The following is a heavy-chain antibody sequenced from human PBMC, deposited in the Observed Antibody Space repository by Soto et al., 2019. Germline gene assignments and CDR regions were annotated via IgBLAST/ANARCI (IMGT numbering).Heavy chain of an antibody. CDR1: GFTLNTYG. CDR3: ARAPEYSSSWYYFDH. J-gene: IGHJ4*01. V-gene: IGHV3-33*07. Sequence: GGSLRLSCAASGFTLNTYGMYWVRQAPGKGLEWVAVSWYDGTNKDYADSVKGRFTISRDNSRNTLYLQMNSLRSEDTAVYYCARAPEYSSSWYYFDHWGHGTLVTVSS. CDR2: SWYDGTNK. D-gene: IGHD6-13*01.